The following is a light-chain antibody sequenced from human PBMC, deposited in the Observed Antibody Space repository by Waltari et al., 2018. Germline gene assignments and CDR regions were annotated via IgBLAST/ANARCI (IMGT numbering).Light chain of an antibody. Sequence: QSALTQPASVSGSPGQSITISCTGTSSDVGGYKYVSWYQQNPGKAPKVMIFEVSNRPSGVSNRFSGSKSGNTASLTISGLQAEDEADYYCSSYTGSNMIFGGGTKLTVL. CDR2: EVS. CDR3: SSYTGSNMI. V-gene: IGLV2-14*01. J-gene: IGLJ2*01. CDR1: SSDVGGYKY.